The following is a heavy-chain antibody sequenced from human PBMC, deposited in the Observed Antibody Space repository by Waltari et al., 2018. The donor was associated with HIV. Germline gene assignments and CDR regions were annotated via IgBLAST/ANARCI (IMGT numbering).Heavy chain of an antibody. CDR2: MSSGERTI. J-gene: IGHJ6*02. D-gene: IGHD2-21*01. CDR1: GFHFVAYS. Sequence: EAQLVGSGGGLVHPGGSLRLSCVASGFHFVAYSMNWVRQAPGKGLEGISCMSSGERTIHYAESGRGRFTLSRDSARNSLYLQMNSLRPEDTAVYYCARGDIPYYYGMDVWGQGTTVTVS. CDR3: ARGDIPYYYGMDV. V-gene: IGHV3-48*01.